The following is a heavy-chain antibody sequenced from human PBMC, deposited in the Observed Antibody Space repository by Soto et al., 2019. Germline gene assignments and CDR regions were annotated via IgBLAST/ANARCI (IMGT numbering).Heavy chain of an antibody. Sequence: QLQLQESGPGLVKPSETLSLTCTVSGGSISSSSYYWGWIRQPPGKGLEWIGIIYYSGSTYYNPSLKSRVTISVDTSKKQFSLKLSSVTAADTAVYYCARTEDVHKLDYWGQGTLVTVSS. CDR3: ARTEDVHKLDY. J-gene: IGHJ4*02. V-gene: IGHV4-39*01. CDR1: GGSISSSSYY. CDR2: IYYSGST. D-gene: IGHD1-1*01.